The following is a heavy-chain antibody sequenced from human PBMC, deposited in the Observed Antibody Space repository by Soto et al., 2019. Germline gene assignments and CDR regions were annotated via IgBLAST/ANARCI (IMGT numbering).Heavy chain of an antibody. Sequence: SVKVSCKASGGSFSTYGINWVRLAPGQGLEWMGGIIPKFGTTNYAQNFQGRVTITADESTNTAYMELSSLRSEDTAVYYCARFGPGYYGSGSALAIDYWGQGTLVTVSS. D-gene: IGHD3-10*01. CDR2: IIPKFGTT. V-gene: IGHV1-69*13. CDR1: GGSFSTYG. J-gene: IGHJ4*02. CDR3: ARFGPGYYGSGSALAIDY.